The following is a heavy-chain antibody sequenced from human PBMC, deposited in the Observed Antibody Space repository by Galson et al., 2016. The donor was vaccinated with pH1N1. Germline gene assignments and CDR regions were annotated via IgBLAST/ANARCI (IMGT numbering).Heavy chain of an antibody. D-gene: IGHD1/OR15-1a*01. CDR1: GYSFKSYW. Sequence: QSGAEVKKPGESLKISCKGSGYSFKSYWIAWVRQMPGKGLEWMGIIYPGDSDTRYSPSFLGQVIMSADKSISTAFLQWSSLNASGTAMYYCARRGINGTDFWGQGTLVTVSS. CDR3: ARRGINGTDF. CDR2: IYPGDSDT. V-gene: IGHV5-51*01. J-gene: IGHJ4*02.